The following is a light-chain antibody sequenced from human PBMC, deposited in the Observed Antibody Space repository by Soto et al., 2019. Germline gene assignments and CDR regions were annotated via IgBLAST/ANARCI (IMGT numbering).Light chain of an antibody. Sequence: DFQMSQSPSTLSASVGDRVTITCRASQTISSWLAWYQQKPGKAPKLLIYKASTLKSGVPSRFSGSGSGTEFTLTISSLKPDDFATYDCQHYNSYSEAFGLGTKGEIK. J-gene: IGKJ1*01. CDR2: KAS. CDR3: QHYNSYSEA. V-gene: IGKV1-5*03. CDR1: QTISSW.